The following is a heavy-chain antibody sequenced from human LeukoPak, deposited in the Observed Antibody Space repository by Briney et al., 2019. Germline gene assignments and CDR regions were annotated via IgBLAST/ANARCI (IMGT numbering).Heavy chain of an antibody. J-gene: IGHJ5*02. CDR2: IYYSGST. CDR1: GGSISSYY. Sequence: SETLSLTCTVSGGSISSYYWSWIRQPPGKGLEWIGYIYYSGSTNYNPSLKSRVTISVDTSKNQFSLKLSSVTAADTAVYYCARGYRGYSYGYWFDPWGQGTLVTVSS. V-gene: IGHV4-59*01. D-gene: IGHD5-18*01. CDR3: ARGYRGYSYGYWFDP.